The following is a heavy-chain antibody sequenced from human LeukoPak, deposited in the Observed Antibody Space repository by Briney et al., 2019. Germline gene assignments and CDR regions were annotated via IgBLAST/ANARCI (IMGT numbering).Heavy chain of an antibody. D-gene: IGHD1-26*01. CDR3: AKDRAVGATPGGYFDY. Sequence: GGSLRLSCAASGFTFSSYAMSWARQAPGKGLEWVSAISGSGGSTYYADSAKGRFTISRDNSKNTLYLQMNSLRAEDTAVYYCAKDRAVGATPGGYFDYWGQGTLVTVSS. CDR1: GFTFSSYA. J-gene: IGHJ4*02. CDR2: ISGSGGST. V-gene: IGHV3-23*01.